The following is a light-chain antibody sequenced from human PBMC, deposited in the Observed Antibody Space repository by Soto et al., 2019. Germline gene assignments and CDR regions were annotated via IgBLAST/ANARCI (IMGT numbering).Light chain of an antibody. CDR2: GAS. Sequence: EIVLTQSPGTLSLSPGERATLSCRASQSVSSSYLAWYQQKPGQAPRLLIYGASTRATGIPPRFSGGGSGTEFTVTISSLQSEDFAIYYCQQYDIWPPYTFGQGTKVDI. CDR3: QQYDIWPPYT. CDR1: QSVSSSY. J-gene: IGKJ2*01. V-gene: IGKV3-15*01.